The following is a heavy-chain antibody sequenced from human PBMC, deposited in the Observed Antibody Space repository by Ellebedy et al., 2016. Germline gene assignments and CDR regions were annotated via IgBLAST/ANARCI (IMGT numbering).Heavy chain of an antibody. D-gene: IGHD4-17*01. Sequence: GESLKISCAASGFIFRTYSMNWVRQAPGKGLEYISHISVGGPIYYADSVKGRFTISRDNAKNSLYLEMNGLRDEDTAVYFCARGRDYAFDYWGQGSLVTVSS. CDR3: ARGRDYAFDY. CDR2: ISVGGPI. J-gene: IGHJ4*02. CDR1: GFIFRTYS. V-gene: IGHV3-48*02.